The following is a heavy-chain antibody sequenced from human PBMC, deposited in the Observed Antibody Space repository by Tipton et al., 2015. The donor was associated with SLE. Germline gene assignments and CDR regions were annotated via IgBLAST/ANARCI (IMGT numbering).Heavy chain of an antibody. D-gene: IGHD1-1*01. CDR2: IYYSGST. Sequence: TLSLTCTVSGGSISSSSYYWGWIRQPPGKGLEWIGSIYYSGSTYSNPSLKSRVTISVDTSKNQFSLKLSSVTAADTAVYYCARRRAATSFDYWGQGTLVTVSS. J-gene: IGHJ4*02. CDR3: ARRRAATSFDY. V-gene: IGHV4-39*01. CDR1: GGSISSSSYY.